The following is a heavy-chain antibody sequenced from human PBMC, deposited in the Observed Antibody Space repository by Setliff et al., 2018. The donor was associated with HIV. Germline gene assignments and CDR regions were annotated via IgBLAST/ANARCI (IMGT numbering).Heavy chain of an antibody. V-gene: IGHV3-48*01. J-gene: IGHJ6*03. CDR1: GFPVSYYI. Sequence: GGSLRLSCAASGFPVSYYIMNWVRQAPGKGLEWVSYISSSSSTIYYADSVKGRFTISRDNAKNSLYLQMNSLRAEDTAVYYCARPYYYGSGVGSYYYYYYMDVWGKGTTVTVSS. CDR2: ISSSSSTI. D-gene: IGHD3-10*01. CDR3: ARPYYYGSGVGSYYYYYYMDV.